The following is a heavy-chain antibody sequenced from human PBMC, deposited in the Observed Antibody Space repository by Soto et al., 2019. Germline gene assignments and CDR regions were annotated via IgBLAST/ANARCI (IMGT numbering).Heavy chain of an antibody. CDR3: ARERAGTVYDAFDI. CDR2: ISSSSSYI. D-gene: IGHD6-19*01. Sequence: GGSLRLSCAASGFTFSSYSMNWVRQAPGKGLEWVSSISSSSSYIYYADSVKGRFTISRDNAKNSLYLQMNSLRAEDTAVYYCARERAGTVYDAFDIWGQGTMVTVSS. J-gene: IGHJ3*02. CDR1: GFTFSSYS. V-gene: IGHV3-21*01.